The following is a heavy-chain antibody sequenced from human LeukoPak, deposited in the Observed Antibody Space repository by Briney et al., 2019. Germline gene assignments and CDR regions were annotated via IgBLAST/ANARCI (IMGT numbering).Heavy chain of an antibody. V-gene: IGHV6-1*01. CDR1: GDSVSRNTAG. CDR2: TFYKSKWYN. CDR3: ARGKWYASGDFDY. D-gene: IGHD2-8*01. J-gene: IGHJ4*02. Sequence: SQTLSLTCAISGDSVSRNTAGWNWIRQSPSRGLEWLGRTFYKSKWYNDYAVSVKSRITINPDTSKNQFSLQLNSVTPEDTAVYYCARGKWYASGDFDYWGQGTLVTVSS.